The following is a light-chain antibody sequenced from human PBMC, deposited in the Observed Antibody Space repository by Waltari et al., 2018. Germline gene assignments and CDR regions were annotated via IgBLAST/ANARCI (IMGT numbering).Light chain of an antibody. V-gene: IGKV3-20*01. CDR2: GVS. J-gene: IGKJ2*02. Sequence: EIGLTQSPGSLSLSPGERATLSCRASESGSGSDLAWYQQKPGQAPRLLIHGVSSRATGIPDRFIGSGSGTDFSLTISRLQPAAFAVYYCQQYGTTPCTFGQGTKLEI. CDR1: ESGSGSD. CDR3: QQYGTTPCT.